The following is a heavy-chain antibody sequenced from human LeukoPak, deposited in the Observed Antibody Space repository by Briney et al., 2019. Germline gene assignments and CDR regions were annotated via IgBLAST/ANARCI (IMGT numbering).Heavy chain of an antibody. J-gene: IGHJ3*02. D-gene: IGHD3-22*01. V-gene: IGHV3-13*01. CDR2: IGTGGDT. Sequence: GGSLRLSCVASGFTFSNYDMHWVRQGTGKGLEWVSGIGTGGDTHYPDSVKGRFTISRKNAKNSLFLQMNSLRVGDTAMYYCARAARFYGSSGAHAFDIWGQGTMVTVS. CDR1: GFTFSNYD. CDR3: ARAARFYGSSGAHAFDI.